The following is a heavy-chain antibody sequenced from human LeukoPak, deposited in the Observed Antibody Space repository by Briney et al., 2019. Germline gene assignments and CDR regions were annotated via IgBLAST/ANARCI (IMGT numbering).Heavy chain of an antibody. CDR1: GFTLSSYG. V-gene: IGHV3-33*01. Sequence: PGRSLRLSCAASGFTLSSYGMHWVRQAPGKGLEWVAVIWYDGSNKYYADSVKGRFTISRDNSKNTLYLQMNSLRAEDTAVYDCARDLRYCMDVWGKGTTVTVSS. CDR3: ARDLRYCMDV. CDR2: IWYDGSNK. J-gene: IGHJ6*04. D-gene: IGHD3-9*01.